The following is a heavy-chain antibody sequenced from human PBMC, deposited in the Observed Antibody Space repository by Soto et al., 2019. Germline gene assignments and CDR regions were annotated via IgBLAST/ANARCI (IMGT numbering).Heavy chain of an antibody. D-gene: IGHD3-3*01. V-gene: IGHV3-30*18. CDR1: GFTFSIYG. J-gene: IGHJ6*02. CDR3: AKTLYDFRSDYRSSTMDA. CDR2: ISYDGRIK. Sequence: PGGSLRLSCAASGFTFSIYGIRWVRQAPGKGLEWVAFISYDGRIKDYADSVKGRFTISRDNSRKTLYLQMNSLTAEDTAVYHCAKTLYDFRSDYRSSTMDAWGQGTTVTVSS.